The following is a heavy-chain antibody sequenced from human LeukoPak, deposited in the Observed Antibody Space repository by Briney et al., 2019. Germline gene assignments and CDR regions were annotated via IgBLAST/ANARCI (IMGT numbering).Heavy chain of an antibody. CDR1: GFTFEICD. Sequence: GGSLRLSCTASGFTFEICDMNWVRQAPGKGLEWVSGISGSADRTYYADSVRGRYTVSRDNSKNTLYLQMNSLRAEDTAVYYCAKDTGNCSSTSCYMSVDYWGQGTLVTVSS. CDR2: ISGSADRT. V-gene: IGHV3-23*01. J-gene: IGHJ4*02. D-gene: IGHD2-2*02. CDR3: AKDTGNCSSTSCYMSVDY.